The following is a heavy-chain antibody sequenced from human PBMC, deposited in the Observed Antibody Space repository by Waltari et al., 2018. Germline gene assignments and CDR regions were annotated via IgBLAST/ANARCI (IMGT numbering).Heavy chain of an antibody. J-gene: IGHJ6*02. CDR3: ARDWRNLGMDV. V-gene: IGHV3-23*01. CDR1: GFTFSSYA. D-gene: IGHD3-3*01. Sequence: EVQLLESGGGLVQPGGSLRLSCAASGFTFSSYALSWVRQAPGKGREWGSAISGSGGSTYYADSVKGRFTISRDNSKNTLYLQMNSLRAEDTALYYCARDWRNLGMDVWGQGTTVTVSS. CDR2: ISGSGGST.